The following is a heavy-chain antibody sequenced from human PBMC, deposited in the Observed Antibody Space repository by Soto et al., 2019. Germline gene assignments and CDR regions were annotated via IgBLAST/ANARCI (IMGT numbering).Heavy chain of an antibody. J-gene: IGHJ6*02. CDR3: ARDGPLAVAGNYYYGMDV. D-gene: IGHD6-19*01. Sequence: GGSLRLSCAASGFTFSSYGMHWVRQAPGKGLEWVAVIWYDGSNKYYADSVKGRFTISRDNSKNTLYLQMSSLRAEDTAVYYCARDGPLAVAGNYYYGMDVWGQGTTVTVSS. V-gene: IGHV3-33*01. CDR1: GFTFSSYG. CDR2: IWYDGSNK.